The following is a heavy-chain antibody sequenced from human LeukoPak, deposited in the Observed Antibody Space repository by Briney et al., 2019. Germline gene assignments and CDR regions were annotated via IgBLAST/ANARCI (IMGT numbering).Heavy chain of an antibody. D-gene: IGHD6-19*01. V-gene: IGHV3-53*01. Sequence: GGSLRLSCAASGFTVSSNYMSWVRQAPGKGLEWVSVIYSGGSTYYADSVKGRFTISRDNSKNTLYLQMNSLRAEDTAVYYCAKRYSSGWFDYWGQGTLVTVSS. CDR1: GFTVSSNY. CDR3: AKRYSSGWFDY. CDR2: IYSGGST. J-gene: IGHJ4*02.